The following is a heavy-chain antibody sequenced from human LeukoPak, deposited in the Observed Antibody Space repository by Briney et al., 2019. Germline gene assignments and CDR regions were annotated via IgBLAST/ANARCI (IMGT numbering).Heavy chain of an antibody. Sequence: GESLKISCAASGFTFSSYWMSWVRQAPGKGLEWVANIKEDGSGKYYVDSLKGRFTISRDNAKNSLYLQMNSLRAEDTAVYYCAKRDRYSFDYWGQGTLVTVSS. V-gene: IGHV3-7*05. CDR3: AKRDRYSFDY. J-gene: IGHJ4*02. CDR2: IKEDGSGK. CDR1: GFTFSSYW. D-gene: IGHD1-1*01.